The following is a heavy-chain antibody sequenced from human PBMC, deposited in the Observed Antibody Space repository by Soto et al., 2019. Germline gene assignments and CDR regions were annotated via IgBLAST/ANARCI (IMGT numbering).Heavy chain of an antibody. CDR1: GGSISSYY. CDR2: IYYSGRT. J-gene: IGHJ4*02. D-gene: IGHD3-3*01. Sequence: SETLSLTCTVSGGSISSYYWSWIRQPPGKGLEWIGYIYYSGRTNYNPSLKSRVTISVDTSKNQFSLKLSSVPAADTAVYYCARAADLYYDFWSGYYIDYWGQGTLVTVSS. CDR3: ARAADLYYDFWSGYYIDY. V-gene: IGHV4-59*01.